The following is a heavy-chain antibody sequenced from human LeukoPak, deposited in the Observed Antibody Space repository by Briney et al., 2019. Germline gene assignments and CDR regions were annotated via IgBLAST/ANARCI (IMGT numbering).Heavy chain of an antibody. CDR3: ARGGYCTRTSCHCQSSSWFVTWCPTYYFDS. Sequence: PSETLSPTSAVYGGSFSGYYWSWIRQSPGKGMEWIDETNHSGSTNNNPSFKSRVTIPVDTSRNQFTLKFRARTVTDTAVYYCARGGYCTRTSCHCQSSSWFVTWCPTYYFDSWGQGTLGTVSS. V-gene: IGHV4-34*01. J-gene: IGHJ4*02. D-gene: IGHD6-13*01. CDR2: TNHSGST. CDR1: GGSFSGYY.